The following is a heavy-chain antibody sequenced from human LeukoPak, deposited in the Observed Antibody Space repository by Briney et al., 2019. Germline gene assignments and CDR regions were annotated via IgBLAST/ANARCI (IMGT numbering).Heavy chain of an antibody. CDR3: ARDFIPKILGSGSYYKTFPLGWFDP. Sequence: SVKVSCKASGGTFSSYAISWVRQAPGQGPEWMGGIIPIFGTANYAQKFQGRVTITADESTSTAYMELSSLRSEDTAVYYCARDFIPKILGSGSYYKTFPLGWFDPWGQGTLVTVSS. V-gene: IGHV1-69*01. J-gene: IGHJ5*02. D-gene: IGHD3-10*01. CDR2: IIPIFGTA. CDR1: GGTFSSYA.